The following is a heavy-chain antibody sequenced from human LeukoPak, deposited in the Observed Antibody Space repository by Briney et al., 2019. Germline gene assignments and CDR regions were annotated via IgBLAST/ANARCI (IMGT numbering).Heavy chain of an antibody. J-gene: IGHJ4*02. CDR2: IYHSGST. CDR1: GGSISSGGYS. CDR3: ARGRHRNRSHYPPGGAPVTYYFDY. Sequence: PSQTLSLTCAVSGGSISSGGYSWSWIRQPPGKGLEWIGYIYHSGSTYYNPSLKSRVTISVDRSKNQFSLKLSSVTAVDTAVYYCARGRHRNRSHYPPGGAPVTYYFDYWGQGTLVTVSS. V-gene: IGHV4-30-2*01. D-gene: IGHD2-15*01.